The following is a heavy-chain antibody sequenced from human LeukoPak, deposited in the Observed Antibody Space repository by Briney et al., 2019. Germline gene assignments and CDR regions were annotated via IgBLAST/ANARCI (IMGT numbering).Heavy chain of an antibody. CDR2: INPSGGST. CDR3: ARDGKPTMIEYYFDY. D-gene: IGHD3-22*01. J-gene: IGHJ4*02. CDR1: GYTFTSYY. V-gene: IGHV1-46*01. Sequence: ASVKVSCKASGYTFTSYYMHWVRLAPGQGLEWMGIINPSGGSTSYAQKFQGRVTMTRDTSTSTVYMELSSLRSEDTAVYYCARDGKPTMIEYYFDYWGQGTLVTVSS.